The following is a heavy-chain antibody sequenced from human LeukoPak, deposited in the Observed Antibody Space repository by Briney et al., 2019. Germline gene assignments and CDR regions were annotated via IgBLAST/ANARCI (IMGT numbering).Heavy chain of an antibody. CDR3: ARRTYSAAYWKHFDY. CDR2: INHSGST. V-gene: IGHV4-34*01. D-gene: IGHD1-1*01. CDR1: GGSFSGYY. J-gene: IGHJ4*02. Sequence: SETLSLTCAVYGGSFSGYYWSWIRQPPGKGLEWIGEINHSGSTNYNPSLKSRVTISVDTSKNQFSLKLSSVTAADTAVYFCARRTYSAAYWKHFDYWGQGTLVTVSS.